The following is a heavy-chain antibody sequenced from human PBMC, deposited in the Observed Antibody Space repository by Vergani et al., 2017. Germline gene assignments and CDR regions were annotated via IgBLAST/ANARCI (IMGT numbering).Heavy chain of an antibody. D-gene: IGHD5-12*01. J-gene: IGHJ5*02. CDR1: GGSISSGGYY. CDR2: IYYSVST. Sequence: QVQLQESGPGLVKPSPTLSLTCTVSGGSISSGGYYWRWIRPHPGKGLEWIGYIYYSVSTYYNPSLKSRVTISVDTAKNQFSLKLSSVTAADTAVYYCARDNSGYDYNWFDPWGQGTLVTVSS. V-gene: IGHV4-31*03. CDR3: ARDNSGYDYNWFDP.